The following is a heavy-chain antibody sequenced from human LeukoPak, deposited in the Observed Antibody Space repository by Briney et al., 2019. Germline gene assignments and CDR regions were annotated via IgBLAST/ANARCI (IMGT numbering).Heavy chain of an antibody. D-gene: IGHD1-26*01. J-gene: IGHJ5*02. V-gene: IGHV4-39*01. CDR1: GGSLSSSTYY. Sequence: SETLSLTCTVSGGSLSSSTYYWGWFRQPPGKGLEWIGSLAYGGNTYYNPCPESRITMSVERTQNQFSLKVRSVTAADTALYYCARSGSENWFDPWGQGTLVTVSS. CDR2: LAYGGNT. CDR3: ARSGSENWFDP.